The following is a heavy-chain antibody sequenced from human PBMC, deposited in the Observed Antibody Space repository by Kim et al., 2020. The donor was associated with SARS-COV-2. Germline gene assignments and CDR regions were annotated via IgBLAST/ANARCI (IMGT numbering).Heavy chain of an antibody. CDR1: GYTFTSYY. J-gene: IGHJ6*02. CDR3: ARRGLSAGNYYYGMDV. D-gene: IGHD5-12*01. CDR2: CSPSGGGT. Sequence: ASVKVSCKASGYTFTSYYIHWVRQAPGQGLEWMGMCSPSGGGTTYAQNFQGRVTMTSDTSTSTVYMELSSLRSQDTAVYYCARRGLSAGNYYYGMDVWGQGTTVTVS. V-gene: IGHV1-46*01.